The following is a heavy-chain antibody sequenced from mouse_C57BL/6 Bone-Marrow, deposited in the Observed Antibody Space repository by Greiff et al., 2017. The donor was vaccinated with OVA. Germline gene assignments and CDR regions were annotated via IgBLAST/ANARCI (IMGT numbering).Heavy chain of an antibody. CDR2: IDPSDSYT. Sequence: QVQLKQPGAELVKPGASVKLSCKASGYTFTSYWMQWVKQRPGQGLEWIGEIDPSDSYTNYNQKFKGKATLTVDTSSSTAYMQLSSLTSEDSAVYYCARSPYDYDGDYAMDYWGQGTSVTVSS. V-gene: IGHV1-50*01. CDR3: ARSPYDYDGDYAMDY. J-gene: IGHJ4*01. D-gene: IGHD2-4*01. CDR1: GYTFTSYW.